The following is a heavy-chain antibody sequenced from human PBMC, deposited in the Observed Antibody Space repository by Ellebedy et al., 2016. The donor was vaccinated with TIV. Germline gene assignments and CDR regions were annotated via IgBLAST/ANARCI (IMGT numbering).Heavy chain of an antibody. CDR3: VRRGAAAGTYPYYYGMDV. D-gene: IGHD6-13*01. Sequence: PGGSLRLSCAASGFRSGFPFSRYATSWVRQAPGKGLEWVSTISESGDTTDYADSVKGRFTISRDNSKNTLYLQMNNLRAEDTAVYYCVRRGAAAGTYPYYYGMDVWGQGTTVSVSS. CDR2: ISESGDTT. CDR1: GFRSGFPFSRYA. J-gene: IGHJ6*02. V-gene: IGHV3-23*01.